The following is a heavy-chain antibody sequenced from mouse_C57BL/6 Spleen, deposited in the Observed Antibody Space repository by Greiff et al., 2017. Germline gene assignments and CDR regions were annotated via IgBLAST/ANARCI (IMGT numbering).Heavy chain of an antibody. CDR3: SKNGYDDYYAMDY. Sequence: QVQLKESGPGLVQPSQSLSITCTVSGFSLTSYGVHWVRQSPGKGLEWLGVIWRGGSTDYNADFMSRMSITEDNSKSQVFFKMNSLQADDTAIYYCSKNGYDDYYAMDYWGQGTSVTVSS. V-gene: IGHV2-5*01. D-gene: IGHD2-2*01. J-gene: IGHJ4*01. CDR1: GFSLTSYG. CDR2: IWRGGST.